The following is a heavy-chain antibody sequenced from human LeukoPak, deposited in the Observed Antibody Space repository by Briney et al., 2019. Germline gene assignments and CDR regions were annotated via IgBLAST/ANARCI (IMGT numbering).Heavy chain of an antibody. V-gene: IGHV1-2*02. J-gene: IGHJ6*03. CDR1: GYTFTGYY. Sequence: ASVKVSCKASGYTFTGYYMHWVRQAPGQGLEWMGWINPNSGGTNYAQKFQGRVTMTRDTSISTAYMELSRLRSDDTAVYYCARDLRLSGDYYYYMDVWGKGTTVTISS. CDR3: ARDLRLSGDYYYYMDV. CDR2: INPNSGGT. D-gene: IGHD3-10*01.